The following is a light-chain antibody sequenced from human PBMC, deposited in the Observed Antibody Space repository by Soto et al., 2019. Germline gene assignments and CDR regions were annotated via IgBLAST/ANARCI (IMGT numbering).Light chain of an antibody. CDR2: GAS. CDR1: QSVTSNY. Sequence: EIVLTQSPGTQSLSPGEGATLSCRASQSVTSNYLAWYQQKPGQAPRLLIYGASSRAPGIPDRFSGSGSATDFTLTISRLEPEDFAVYYCHQYGTSPLTFGGGTKVEIK. CDR3: HQYGTSPLT. J-gene: IGKJ4*01. V-gene: IGKV3-20*01.